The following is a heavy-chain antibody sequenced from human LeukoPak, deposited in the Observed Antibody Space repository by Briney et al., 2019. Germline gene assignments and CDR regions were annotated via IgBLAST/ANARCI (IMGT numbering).Heavy chain of an antibody. J-gene: IGHJ4*02. CDR1: GYTFTGYY. Sequence: ASVKVSCKASGYTFTGYYMHWVRQAPGQGLEWIGWINPNSGGTNYAQKFQGRVTMTRDTSISTAYMELSRLRSDDTAVYYCARDYYGSGTPDYWGQGTLVTVSS. CDR3: ARDYYGSGTPDY. CDR2: INPNSGGT. V-gene: IGHV1-2*02. D-gene: IGHD3-10*01.